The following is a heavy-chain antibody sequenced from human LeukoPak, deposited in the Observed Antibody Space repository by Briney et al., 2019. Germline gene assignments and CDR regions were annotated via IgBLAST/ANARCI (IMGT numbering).Heavy chain of an antibody. J-gene: IGHJ4*02. CDR3: ARDIAMRDSCQFDY. Sequence: GGSLRLSCAASGFTFSSYTMNWVRQAPGKGLEWVSSISSSSSYIYYADSVKGRFTISRDNAKNSLYLQMNSLRAEDTAVYYCARDIAMRDSCQFDYWGQGTLVTVSS. V-gene: IGHV3-21*01. CDR1: GFTFSSYT. D-gene: IGHD3-22*01. CDR2: ISSSSSYI.